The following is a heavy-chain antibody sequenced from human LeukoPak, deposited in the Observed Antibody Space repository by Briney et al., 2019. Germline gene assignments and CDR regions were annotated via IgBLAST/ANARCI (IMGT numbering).Heavy chain of an antibody. Sequence: SETLSLTCTVSGGSISSGDYYWSWIRQPPGKGLEWIGYIYYSGSTYYNPSLKSRVTISVDTSKNQFSQKLSSMTAADTAVYYCARNCADFNLAADYFDYWGQGTLVTVSS. D-gene: IGHD1-1*01. CDR3: ARNCADFNLAADYFDY. J-gene: IGHJ4*02. CDR1: GGSISSGDYY. CDR2: IYYSGST. V-gene: IGHV4-30-4*01.